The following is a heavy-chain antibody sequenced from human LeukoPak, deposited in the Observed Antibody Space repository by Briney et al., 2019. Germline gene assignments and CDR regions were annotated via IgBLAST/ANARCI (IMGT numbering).Heavy chain of an antibody. Sequence: ASVKVSCKASGYTFTHSYIHWVRQAPGQGLEWLGWIDPNNGDTDYALKFQGRVTMTRDTSMDTAYMQVTGLRYDDTAVYYCAANVETGRGDFDIWGQGTLVTVSS. D-gene: IGHD1-14*01. CDR1: GYTFTHSY. J-gene: IGHJ3*02. CDR3: AANVETGRGDFDI. CDR2: IDPNNGDT. V-gene: IGHV1-2*02.